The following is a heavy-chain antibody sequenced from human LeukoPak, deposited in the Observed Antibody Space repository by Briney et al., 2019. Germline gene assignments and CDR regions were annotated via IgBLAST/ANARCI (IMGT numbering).Heavy chain of an antibody. J-gene: IGHJ4*02. Sequence: GGSLRLSCAASGFTLGSYAMSWVRQAPGKGLEWVSGISANGANTHYAESVRGRFIISRDNSKNTLYLQMNSLRAGDTALYFCAKYHNPDSTGPFHWGQGTLVTVSS. CDR2: ISANGANT. CDR3: AKYHNPDSTGPFH. CDR1: GFTLGSYA. D-gene: IGHD3-22*01. V-gene: IGHV3-23*01.